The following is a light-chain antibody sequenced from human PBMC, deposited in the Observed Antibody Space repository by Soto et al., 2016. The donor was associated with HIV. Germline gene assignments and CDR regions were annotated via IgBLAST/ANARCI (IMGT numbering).Light chain of an antibody. J-gene: IGKJ1*01. CDR3: QQYYSYPQT. Sequence: IQMTQSPSSLSASVGDRVTITCRASQDINNYLAWYQQKPGKAPKLLIYAASTLQSGVPSRFSGSGSGTDFTLTISCLQSEDFATYYCQQYYSYPQTFGQGTKVEIK. CDR2: AAS. CDR1: QDINNY. V-gene: IGKV1-8*01.